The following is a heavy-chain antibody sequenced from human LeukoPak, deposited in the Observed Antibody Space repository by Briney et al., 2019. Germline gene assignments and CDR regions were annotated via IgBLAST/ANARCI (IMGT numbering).Heavy chain of an antibody. CDR2: INPSGGST. V-gene: IGHV1-46*01. CDR3: AREIVVVPSAIGFDP. CDR1: GYSFTTYY. D-gene: IGHD2-2*01. J-gene: IGHJ5*02. Sequence: ASVKVSCKASGYSFTTYYIHWVRQAPGQGLEWMGVINPSGGSTSFAQKFQARLTMTRDTSTSTVYMELSGLSSEDTAVYYCAREIVVVPSAIGFDPWGQGTLVTVSS.